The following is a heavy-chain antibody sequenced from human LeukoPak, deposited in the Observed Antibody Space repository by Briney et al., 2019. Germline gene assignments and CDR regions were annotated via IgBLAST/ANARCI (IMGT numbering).Heavy chain of an antibody. D-gene: IGHD6-25*01. CDR1: GGSFSGYY. CDR2: INHSGST. J-gene: IGHJ4*02. V-gene: IGHV4-34*01. Sequence: SETLSLTCAVYGGSFSGYYWSWIRQPPGKGLEWIGEINHSGSTNYNPSLKSRVTISVDTSRNQFSLKLSSVTAADTAVYYCARGQVAAAPPLQWGQGTLVTVSS. CDR3: ARGQVAAAPPLQ.